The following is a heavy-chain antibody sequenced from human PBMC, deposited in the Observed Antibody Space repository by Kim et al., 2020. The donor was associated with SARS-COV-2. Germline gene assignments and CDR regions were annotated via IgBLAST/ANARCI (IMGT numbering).Heavy chain of an antibody. CDR3: ARAIVYDGSGAAL. J-gene: IGHJ4*02. Sequence: SETLSLTCTVSGACITSFYGSWIRQSHGKGLEWIGNIYHSGSTMYNPSLTSRVTISIDTSKDQFSLKLSSVTAADTAVYYCARAIVYDGSGAALWGPGSLVTVSS. CDR1: GACITSFY. D-gene: IGHD3-22*01. CDR2: IYHSGST. V-gene: IGHV4-59*01.